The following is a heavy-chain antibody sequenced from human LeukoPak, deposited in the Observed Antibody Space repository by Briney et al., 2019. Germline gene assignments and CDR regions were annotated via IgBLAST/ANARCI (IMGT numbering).Heavy chain of an antibody. J-gene: IGHJ4*02. D-gene: IGHD1-26*01. CDR2: IDVGGGNT. V-gene: IGHV3-23*01. CDR3: AKADTGGNYFDH. Sequence: SGGFLRLSCVASGFTFSSCAMSWVRQAPGKGLEWVSAIDVGGGNTYYADSVKGRFTFSRDNFKNTLHLQMNSLRAEDTAVYYCAKADTGGNYFDHWGQGTLVTVSS. CDR1: GFTFSSCA.